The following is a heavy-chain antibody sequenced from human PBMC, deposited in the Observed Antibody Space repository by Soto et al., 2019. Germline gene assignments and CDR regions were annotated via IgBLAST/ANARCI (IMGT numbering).Heavy chain of an antibody. Sequence: PGGSLSLSCAASGFTLSTYAMHWVRQAPGKGLEWVAVISHDGRNNYYADSVKGRFTISRDNSKSTLSLQMNSLRPEDTAVYYCARDRDEDGGTSDAFDMWGQGTMVTVAS. V-gene: IGHV3-30*04. CDR2: ISHDGRNN. CDR1: GFTLSTYA. CDR3: ARDRDEDGGTSDAFDM. D-gene: IGHD2-15*01. J-gene: IGHJ3*02.